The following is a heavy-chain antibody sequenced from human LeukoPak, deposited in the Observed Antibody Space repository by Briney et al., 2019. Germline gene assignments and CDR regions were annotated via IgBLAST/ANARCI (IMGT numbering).Heavy chain of an antibody. V-gene: IGHV3-23*01. D-gene: IGHD3-10*01. Sequence: GGSLRLSCAASGFTFTNYAMTWVRQAPGKGLEWVSTINRSGTGTFYADSVKGRFTISRDNSKNTVYLHMSGLSADDTAVYYCAKDGFDSGNHFLNCFDPWGQGTLVTVSS. CDR2: INRSGTGT. CDR1: GFTFTNYA. J-gene: IGHJ5*02. CDR3: AKDGFDSGNHFLNCFDP.